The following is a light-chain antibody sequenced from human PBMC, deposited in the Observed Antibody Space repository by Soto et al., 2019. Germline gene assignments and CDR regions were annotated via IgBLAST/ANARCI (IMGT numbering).Light chain of an antibody. CDR1: ISNIGSNA. CDR3: AAWDDSLNAVL. CDR2: KND. J-gene: IGLJ2*01. V-gene: IGLV1-44*01. Sequence: QSVLTQPPSASGTPGQTVTISCSGTISNIGSNAVNWYQQVPGTAPKLLMYKNDQQPSGVPDRFSGSKSGTSASLAVSGLQSEVEADYYCAAWDDSLNAVLFGGGTKVTVL.